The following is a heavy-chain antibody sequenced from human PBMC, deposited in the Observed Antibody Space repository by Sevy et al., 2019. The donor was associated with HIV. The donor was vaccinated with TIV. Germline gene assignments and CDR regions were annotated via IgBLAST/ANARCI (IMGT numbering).Heavy chain of an antibody. CDR3: ARDPGLMATADYYYYGMDV. V-gene: IGHV3-7*01. D-gene: IGHD3-16*01. Sequence: GGSLRLSCAASGFTFSSYWMSWVRQAPGKGLEWVANIKQDGSEKYYVDSVKGRFTISRDNAKNSLYLQMNSLRAEDTAVDYWARDPGLMATADYYYYGMDVWGQGTTVTSP. CDR1: GFTFSSYW. CDR2: IKQDGSEK. J-gene: IGHJ6*02.